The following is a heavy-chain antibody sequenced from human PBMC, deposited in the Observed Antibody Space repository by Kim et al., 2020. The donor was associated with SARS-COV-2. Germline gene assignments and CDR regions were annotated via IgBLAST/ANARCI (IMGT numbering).Heavy chain of an antibody. Sequence: GGSLRLSCAASGFTFSSYWMSWVRQAPGKGLEWVANIKQDGTEKYYVDSVKGRFTISRDNAKNSLYLQMNSLRAEDTAVYYCARELCPFQPPWAIVVVTGPGAFDIWGQGTMVTLSS. CDR2: IKQDGTEK. CDR1: GFTFSSYW. D-gene: IGHD2-21*02. CDR3: ARELCPFQPPWAIVVVTGPGAFDI. J-gene: IGHJ3*02. V-gene: IGHV3-7*03.